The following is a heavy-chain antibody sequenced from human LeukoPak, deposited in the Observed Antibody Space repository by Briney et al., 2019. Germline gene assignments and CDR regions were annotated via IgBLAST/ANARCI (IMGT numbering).Heavy chain of an antibody. J-gene: IGHJ4*02. CDR2: INHSGST. CDR1: GGSFRDCY. D-gene: IGHD6-13*01. V-gene: IGHV4-34*01. CDR3: ARHRTGYSSSWYVDFDY. Sequence: SETLSLTCAVYGGSFRDCYWSWIRQPPGKGLEWIGEINHSGSTNYNPSLKSRVTISVDMSKNQFSLKLTSVTAADTAVYYCARHRTGYSSSWYVDFDYWGQGTLVTVSS.